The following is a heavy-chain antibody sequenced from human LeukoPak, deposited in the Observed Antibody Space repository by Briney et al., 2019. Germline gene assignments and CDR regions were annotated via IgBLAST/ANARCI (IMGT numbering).Heavy chain of an antibody. J-gene: IGHJ3*02. CDR1: GLTFSSYA. CDR2: ISGSGGST. Sequence: GGSLRLSCAASGLTFSSYAMSWVRQAPGKGLEWVSAISGSGGSTYYADSVKGRFTISRDNSKNTLYLQMNSLRAEDTAVYYCAKVGIFGVGAFDIWGQGTMVTVFS. CDR3: AKVGIFGVGAFDI. V-gene: IGHV3-23*01. D-gene: IGHD3-3*01.